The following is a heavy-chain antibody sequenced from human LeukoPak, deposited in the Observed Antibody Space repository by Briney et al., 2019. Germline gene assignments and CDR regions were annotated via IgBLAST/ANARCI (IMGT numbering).Heavy chain of an antibody. J-gene: IGHJ4*02. V-gene: IGHV3-23*01. CDR2: ISGSGARA. CDR3: ARDFGGSPDNDFDY. CDR1: GFNFRGYA. D-gene: IGHD1-26*01. Sequence: PGGSLRLSCAASGFNFRGYAMSWVRQAPGKGLEWVSAISGSGARAHYGESVRGRFTISRDNSKNTLYLQMNSLRAEDTAVYYCARDFGGSPDNDFDYWGQGTLVTVSS.